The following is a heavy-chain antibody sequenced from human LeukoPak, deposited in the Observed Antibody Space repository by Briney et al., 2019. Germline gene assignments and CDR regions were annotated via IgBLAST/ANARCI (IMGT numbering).Heavy chain of an antibody. CDR2: ISSGSSTI. J-gene: IGHJ4*02. CDR1: GFTFSNYG. Sequence: GGSLRLSCAASGFTFSNYGMNWVRQAPGKGLEWVSYISSGSSTIYYADSVRGRFTISRDNAKKSLYLQMNSLRAEDTAVYYCARMFDNWGQGTLVAVSS. V-gene: IGHV3-48*01. CDR3: ARMFDN.